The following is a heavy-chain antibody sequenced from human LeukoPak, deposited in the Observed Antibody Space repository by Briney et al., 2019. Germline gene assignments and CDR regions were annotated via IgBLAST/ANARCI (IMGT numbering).Heavy chain of an antibody. CDR3: ARPIAQSSAYWEFFYY. D-gene: IGHD3-22*01. CDR1: GYIFTNYA. V-gene: IGHV1-18*01. J-gene: IGHJ4*02. Sequence: ASVKVSCKASGYIFTNYAISWVRQAPGQGLEWMGSISAHNGNTNYAQKLQGRVTMTTDTSTSTAYMELRSLRSDDTAVYYCARPIAQSSAYWEFFYYWGQGTLVTVSS. CDR2: ISAHNGNT.